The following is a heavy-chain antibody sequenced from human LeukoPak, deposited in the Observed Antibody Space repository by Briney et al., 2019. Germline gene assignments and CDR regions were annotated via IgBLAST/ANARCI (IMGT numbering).Heavy chain of an antibody. D-gene: IGHD6-6*01. CDR2: ISGYSGNT. CDR1: GYTFTSYG. Sequence: GASVKVSCKGSGYTFTSYGISWVRQAPGQGLAWMGWISGYSGNTNFAQKLQGRVTMTTDTSTSTAYVEVRSLRSDDTAVYYCARGNEYSSSYFMDVWGKGTTVTVSS. V-gene: IGHV1-18*01. J-gene: IGHJ6*03. CDR3: ARGNEYSSSYFMDV.